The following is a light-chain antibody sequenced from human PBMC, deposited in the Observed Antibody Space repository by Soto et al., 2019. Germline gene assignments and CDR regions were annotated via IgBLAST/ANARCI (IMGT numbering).Light chain of an antibody. CDR2: GAS. CDR3: QQYNNWPILS. Sequence: ETVLTQSPATLSVSPGARATLSCRASQSVSSNLAWYQQKPGQAPRLLISGASTRATGIPARFSGSGSGTEFTLTISSLQSEDFAVYYCQQYNNWPILSFGGGTKVEIK. V-gene: IGKV3-15*01. J-gene: IGKJ4*01. CDR1: QSVSSN.